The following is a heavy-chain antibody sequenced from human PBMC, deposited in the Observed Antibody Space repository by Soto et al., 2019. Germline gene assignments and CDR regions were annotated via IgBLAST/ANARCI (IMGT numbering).Heavy chain of an antibody. Sequence: GGSLRLSCAASGFTFSSYAMSWVRQAPGKGLEWVSAISGSGGSTYYADSVKGRFTISRDNSKNTLYLQMNSLRAEDTAVYYCAKDMVEDYDIFTGQSNYYYYGMDVWGQGTTVTVSS. J-gene: IGHJ6*02. CDR3: AKDMVEDYDIFTGQSNYYYYGMDV. CDR2: ISGSGGST. CDR1: GFTFSSYA. D-gene: IGHD3-9*01. V-gene: IGHV3-23*01.